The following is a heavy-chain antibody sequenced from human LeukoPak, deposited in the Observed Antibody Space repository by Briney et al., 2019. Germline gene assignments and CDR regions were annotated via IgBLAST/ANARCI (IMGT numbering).Heavy chain of an antibody. CDR2: MNPNSGNT. D-gene: IGHD3-22*01. CDR1: GYTFTSYD. J-gene: IGHJ5*02. V-gene: IGHV1-8*01. Sequence: GASVKVSCKASGYTFTSYDINWVQQATGQGLEWMGWMNPNSGNTGYAQKFQGRVTMTRNTSISTAYMELSSLRSEDTAVYYCARAPPMIGVWFDPWGQGTLVTVSS. CDR3: ARAPPMIGVWFDP.